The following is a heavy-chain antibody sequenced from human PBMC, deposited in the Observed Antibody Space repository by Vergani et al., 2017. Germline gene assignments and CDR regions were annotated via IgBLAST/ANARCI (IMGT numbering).Heavy chain of an antibody. CDR2: IDYSGST. D-gene: IGHD2-2*02. CDR3: ARAGYCSSTSCYTSDAFDI. J-gene: IGHJ3*02. V-gene: IGHV4-30-4*01. CDR1: GGSISSGDYY. Sequence: QVQLQESGPGLVKPSQTLSLTCTVPGGSISSGDYYWSWIRQPPGKGLEWIGYIDYSGSTYYNPSLKSLVTISVDTSKNQFSLKLSAVTAADTAVYYCARAGYCSSTSCYTSDAFDIWGQGTMVTVSS.